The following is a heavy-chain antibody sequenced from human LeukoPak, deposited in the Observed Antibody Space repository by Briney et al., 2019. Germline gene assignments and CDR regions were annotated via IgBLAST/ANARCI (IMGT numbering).Heavy chain of an antibody. Sequence: SAPRALTCAVSGSSIVSGFCWGWVRQPPGKGLEWLGSIFLSGRTYFKPSLKSGVTLSVDTSKNQFSLKLSSVTAADTALYYCARASVSYGSGSYYYSGMDVWGKGTTVTVSS. D-gene: IGHD3-10*01. CDR1: GSSIVSGFC. V-gene: IGHV4-38-2*01. CDR2: IFLSGRT. CDR3: ARASVSYGSGSYYYSGMDV. J-gene: IGHJ6*04.